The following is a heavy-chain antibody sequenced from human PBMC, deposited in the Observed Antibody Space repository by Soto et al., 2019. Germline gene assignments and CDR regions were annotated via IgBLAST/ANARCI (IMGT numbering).Heavy chain of an antibody. CDR2: ISAYNGNT. CDR1: GGSFTSYG. J-gene: IGHJ3*02. V-gene: IGHV1-18*01. D-gene: IGHD3-22*01. Sequence: ASVELCCKDSGGSFTSYGISWVRQAPGQVLEWMGWISAYNGNTNYAQKLQGRVTMTTDTSTSTAYMELRSLRSDDTAVYYCARPGYYDSSGYDAFDIWGQGTMVTVSS. CDR3: ARPGYYDSSGYDAFDI.